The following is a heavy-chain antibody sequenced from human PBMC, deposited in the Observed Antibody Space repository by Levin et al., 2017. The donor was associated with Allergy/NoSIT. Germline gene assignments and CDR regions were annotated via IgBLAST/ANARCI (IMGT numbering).Heavy chain of an antibody. Sequence: ASVKVSCKASGGTFSSYAISWVRQAPGQGLEWMGGIIPIFGTANYAQKFQGRVTITADESTSTAYMELSSLRSEDTAVYYCARGSLGYCSGGSCYRPPYFDYWGQGTLVTVSS. CDR2: IIPIFGTA. J-gene: IGHJ4*02. CDR3: ARGSLGYCSGGSCYRPPYFDY. V-gene: IGHV1-69*13. CDR1: GGTFSSYA. D-gene: IGHD2-15*01.